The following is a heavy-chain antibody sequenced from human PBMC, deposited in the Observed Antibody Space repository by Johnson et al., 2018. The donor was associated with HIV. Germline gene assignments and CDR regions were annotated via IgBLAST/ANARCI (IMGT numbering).Heavy chain of an antibody. CDR1: GFTFSSYD. J-gene: IGHJ3*02. CDR2: IGTAGDT. V-gene: IGHV3-13*01. CDR3: ARGSLSGSPDI. D-gene: IGHD1-26*01. Sequence: VQLVESGGGLVQPGGSLRLSCVASGFTFSSYDMHWVRQATGKGLEWVSAIGTAGDTYYPGSVKGRFTISRDNSKNTLYLQMNSLRAEDTAVYYCARGSLSGSPDIWGQGTMVTVSS.